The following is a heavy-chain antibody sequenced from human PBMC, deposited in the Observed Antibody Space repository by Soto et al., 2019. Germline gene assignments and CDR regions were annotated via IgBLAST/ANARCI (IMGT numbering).Heavy chain of an antibody. D-gene: IGHD3-22*01. V-gene: IGHV4-30-4*01. CDR2: IYYSGST. J-gene: IGHJ4*02. CDR3: ARDSYYDSSGYPAFDY. Sequence: SETLSLTCTVSGGSISSGDYYWSWLRQPPGKGLEWIGYIYYSGSTYYNPSLKSRVTISVDTSKNQFSLKLSSVTAADTAVYYCARDSYYDSSGYPAFDYWGQGTLVTVSS. CDR1: GGSISSGDYY.